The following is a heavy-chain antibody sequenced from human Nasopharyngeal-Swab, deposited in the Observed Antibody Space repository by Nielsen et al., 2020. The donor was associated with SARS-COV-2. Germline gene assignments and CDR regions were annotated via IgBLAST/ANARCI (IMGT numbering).Heavy chain of an antibody. CDR2: IWYDESNK. V-gene: IGHV3-33*01. Sequence: GGSLRLSCAASGFTFSSYGMHWVRQAPGKGLEWVAVIWYDESNKYYADSVKGRFTISRDNSKNTLYLQMNSLRAEDTAVYYCARDIPFAVTGTTPPDAFDIWGQGTMVTVSS. J-gene: IGHJ3*02. D-gene: IGHD1-7*01. CDR3: ARDIPFAVTGTTPPDAFDI. CDR1: GFTFSSYG.